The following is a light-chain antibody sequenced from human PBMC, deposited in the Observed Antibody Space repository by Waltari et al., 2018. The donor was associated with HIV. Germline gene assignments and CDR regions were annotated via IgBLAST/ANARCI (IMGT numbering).Light chain of an antibody. CDR2: CAS. CDR1: QSVFASYLSKHM. J-gene: IGKJ2*01. CDR3: HQYYTIPYS. V-gene: IGKV4-1*01. Sequence: DIVMTQSPDSLAVSLGERVSIDCKSSQSVFASYLSKHMLSWFQQKPGQPPKLILSCASTRESGAPDRISGSGSGTDFTLTISSLQAEDVAVYYCHQYYTIPYSFGQRTRLEIK.